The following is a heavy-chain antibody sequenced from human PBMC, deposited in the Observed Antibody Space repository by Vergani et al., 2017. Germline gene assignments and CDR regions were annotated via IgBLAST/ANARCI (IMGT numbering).Heavy chain of an antibody. D-gene: IGHD2-21*02. V-gene: IGHV4-59*01. J-gene: IGHJ3*02. CDR1: GGSISSYY. Sequence: QVQLQESGPGLVKPSETLSLTCTVSGGSISSYYWSWIRQPPGKGLEWIGYIYYSGSTNSNPSLKSRVTISVDTSKNQFSLKLSSVTAADTAVYYCVRNPYCGGDCYSDAFDIWGQGTMVTVSS. CDR2: IYYSGST. CDR3: VRNPYCGGDCYSDAFDI.